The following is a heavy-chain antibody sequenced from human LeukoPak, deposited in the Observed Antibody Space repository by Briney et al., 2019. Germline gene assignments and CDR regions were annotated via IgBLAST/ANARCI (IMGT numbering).Heavy chain of an antibody. J-gene: IGHJ6*04. CDR3: AELGITMIGGV. CDR2: ISDDGSNK. CDR1: GFSISRYA. Sequence: GGSLRLSCAASGFSISRYAMHWVRQAPGKGLEWVAVISDDGSNKYYADSVKGRFTISRDNANNSLYLQMNSLRAEDTAVYYCAELGITMIGGVWGKGTTVTISS. D-gene: IGHD3-10*02. V-gene: IGHV3-30*04.